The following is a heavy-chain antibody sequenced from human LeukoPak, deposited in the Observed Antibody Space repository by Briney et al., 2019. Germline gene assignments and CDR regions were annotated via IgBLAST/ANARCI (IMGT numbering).Heavy chain of an antibody. CDR1: GGSISSSSYY. CDR3: ARHYSGSYTYDDY. J-gene: IGHJ4*02. V-gene: IGHV4-39*01. Sequence: PSETLSLTCTVSGGSISSSSYYWGWIRQPPGKGLEWIGSIYYSGSTYYNPSLKSRVTISVDTSKNQFSLKLSSVTAADTAVYYCARHYSGSYTYDDYWGQGTLVTVSS. CDR2: IYYSGST. D-gene: IGHD1-26*01.